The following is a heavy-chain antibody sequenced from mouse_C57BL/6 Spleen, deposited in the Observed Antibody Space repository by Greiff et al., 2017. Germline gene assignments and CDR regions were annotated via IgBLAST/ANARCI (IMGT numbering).Heavy chain of an antibody. CDR3: ARAPYYYGSSYYFDY. D-gene: IGHD1-1*01. CDR2: INPSNGGT. J-gene: IGHJ2*01. CDR1: GYTFTSYW. V-gene: IGHV1-53*01. Sequence: VQLQQPGTELVKPGASVKLSCKASGYTFTSYWMHWVKQRPGQGLEWIGNINPSNGGTNYNEKFKSKATLTVYKSSSTAYMQLSSLTSEDSAVYYCARAPYYYGSSYYFDYWGQGTTLTGSS.